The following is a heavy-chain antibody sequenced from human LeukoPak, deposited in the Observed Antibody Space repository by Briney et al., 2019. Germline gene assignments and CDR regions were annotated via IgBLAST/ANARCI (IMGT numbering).Heavy chain of an antibody. CDR3: AREKQQLEDHFDY. D-gene: IGHD6-13*01. J-gene: IGHJ4*02. CDR2: ISSSGGTI. V-gene: IGHV3-48*03. Sequence: GGSLRLSCAASGFTFSSYEMNWVRQAPGRGLEWVSYISSSGGTIFYADSVKGRFTISRDNAKNSLHLQMNSLRAEDTAVYYCAREKQQLEDHFDYWGQGTLVTVSS. CDR1: GFTFSSYE.